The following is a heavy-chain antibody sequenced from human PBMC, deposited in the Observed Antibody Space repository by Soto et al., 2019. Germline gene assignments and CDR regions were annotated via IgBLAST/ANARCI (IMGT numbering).Heavy chain of an antibody. Sequence: GGSLRLPCAASGFTFDDYAMHWVRQAPGKGLEWVSGISWNSGSIGYADSVKGRFTISRDNAKNSLYLQMNSLRAEDTALYYCAKDITETRYSSGLEYAFDIWGQGTMVTVSS. CDR1: GFTFDDYA. J-gene: IGHJ3*02. CDR2: ISWNSGSI. D-gene: IGHD6-19*01. CDR3: AKDITETRYSSGLEYAFDI. V-gene: IGHV3-9*01.